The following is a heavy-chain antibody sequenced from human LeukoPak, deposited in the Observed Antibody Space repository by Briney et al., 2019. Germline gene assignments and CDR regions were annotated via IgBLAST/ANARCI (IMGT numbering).Heavy chain of an antibody. CDR3: AKSYDSSGYYSSAFDI. D-gene: IGHD3-22*01. Sequence: GESLKISCKGSRYSFTSYWIGWGRQMPGKGLEWMGIIYPGDSDTRYSPSFQGQVTISADKSISTAYLQWSSLKASDTAMYYCAKSYDSSGYYSSAFDIWGQGTMVTVSS. V-gene: IGHV5-51*01. CDR1: RYSFTSYW. J-gene: IGHJ3*02. CDR2: IYPGDSDT.